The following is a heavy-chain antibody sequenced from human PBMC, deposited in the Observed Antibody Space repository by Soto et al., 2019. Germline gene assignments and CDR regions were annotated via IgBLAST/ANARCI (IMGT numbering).Heavy chain of an antibody. D-gene: IGHD2-2*01. CDR2: INFSGNY. CDR3: ARWVVPAPLALTTDGYFDF. CDR1: GGSISSSSHY. J-gene: IGHJ4*02. V-gene: IGHV4-39*01. Sequence: QVQLQESGPGLIKASETLSLTCSVSGGSISSSSHYWGWIRQSPGEGLEWIGSINFSGNYYHKPSLESRVTTSVDASKNHFSLQLTSVTAADTAIYYCARWVVPAPLALTTDGYFDFWGQGKLVTVSS.